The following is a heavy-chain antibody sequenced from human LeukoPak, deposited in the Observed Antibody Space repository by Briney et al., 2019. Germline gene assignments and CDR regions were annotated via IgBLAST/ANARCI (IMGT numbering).Heavy chain of an antibody. CDR2: IWYDGSNK. J-gene: IGHJ4*02. Sequence: PGRALRLSCAASGFTFSSYGMHWVRQAPGKGLEWVAVIWYDGSNKYYVDSVKGRFTISRDNSKNTLYLQMNSLRADDTAVYYCARGYDTSGYYYEYFDYWGQGTLVTVSS. D-gene: IGHD3-22*01. CDR3: ARGYDTSGYYYEYFDY. CDR1: GFTFSSYG. V-gene: IGHV3-33*01.